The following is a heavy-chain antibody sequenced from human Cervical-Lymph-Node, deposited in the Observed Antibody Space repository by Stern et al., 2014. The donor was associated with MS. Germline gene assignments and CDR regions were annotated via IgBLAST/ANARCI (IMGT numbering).Heavy chain of an antibody. D-gene: IGHD4-17*01. Sequence: EVQLVESGGGLVQPGGSLSLSCAASGFTFSSYAMSWVRQAPGKGLEWVSAIKGRFTISRDNSKNTLYLQMNSLRAEDTAVYYCAKSTVTSLSDYWGQGTLVTVSS. CDR3: AKSTVTSLSDY. J-gene: IGHJ4*02. CDR2: I. V-gene: IGHV3-23*04. CDR1: GFTFSSYA.